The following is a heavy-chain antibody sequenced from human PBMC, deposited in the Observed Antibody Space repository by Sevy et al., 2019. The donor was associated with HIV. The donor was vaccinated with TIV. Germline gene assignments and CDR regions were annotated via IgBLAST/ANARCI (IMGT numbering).Heavy chain of an antibody. CDR3: ARGRLSWTRSNAANTPEYFDY. CDR2: MNPNSGNT. CDR1: GYTFTSYD. D-gene: IGHD1-1*01. Sequence: ASVKVSCKASGYTFTSYDINWVRQATGQGLEWMGWMNPNSGNTGYAQTFQGRVTMTRNTSISTAYMELSSLRSEDTAVYYCARGRLSWTRSNAANTPEYFDYWGQGTLVTVSS. V-gene: IGHV1-8*01. J-gene: IGHJ4*02.